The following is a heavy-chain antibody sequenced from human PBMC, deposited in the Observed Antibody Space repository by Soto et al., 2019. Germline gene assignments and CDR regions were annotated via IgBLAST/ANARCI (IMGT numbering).Heavy chain of an antibody. Sequence: QVQLVQSGAAVKKPGASVQVSCKASGYTFTSYGISWVRQAPGQGLEWMGWISDYNGDTNYAQKLQGRVTMTTDTSTSTAYMELRSLRSDDTAGYYWARFLDSGWYGSGFDPWGQGTLVTVSS. CDR3: ARFLDSGWYGSGFDP. J-gene: IGHJ5*02. V-gene: IGHV1-18*01. CDR2: ISDYNGDT. CDR1: GYTFTSYG. D-gene: IGHD6-19*01.